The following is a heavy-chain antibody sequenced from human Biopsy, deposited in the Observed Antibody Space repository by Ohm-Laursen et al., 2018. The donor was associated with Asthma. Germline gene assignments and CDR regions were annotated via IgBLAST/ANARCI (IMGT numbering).Heavy chain of an antibody. CDR1: GFTFSSYA. CDR2: ISSSGAST. D-gene: IGHD1-26*01. J-gene: IGHJ4*02. Sequence: SLGLSCAASGFTFSSYAMSWVRQAPGKGLEWVSSISSSGASTYHADSVKGRFTISRDNSKNTLYLQMSSLRADDAAVYYCAKGGTYTTDRYAYWGQGSLVTVSS. V-gene: IGHV3-23*01. CDR3: AKGGTYTTDRYAY.